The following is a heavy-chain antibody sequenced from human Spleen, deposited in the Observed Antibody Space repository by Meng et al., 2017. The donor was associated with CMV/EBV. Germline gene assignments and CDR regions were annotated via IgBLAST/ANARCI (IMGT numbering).Heavy chain of an antibody. CDR1: GFTFSSYT. V-gene: IGHV3-30*01. CDR2: ISSDGTTR. Sequence: GGSLRLSCAASGFTFSSYTMHWVRQAPGKGLQWVAIISSDGTTRSYADSVKDRFTISRDNSKNTLSLQMNSLRAEDTAVYYCARGFYSSSRGAFDSWGQGTMVTVSS. J-gene: IGHJ3*02. D-gene: IGHD6-13*01. CDR3: ARGFYSSSRGAFDS.